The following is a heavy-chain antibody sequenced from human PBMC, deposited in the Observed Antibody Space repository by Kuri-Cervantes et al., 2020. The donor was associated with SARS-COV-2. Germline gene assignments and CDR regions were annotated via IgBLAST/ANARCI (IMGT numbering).Heavy chain of an antibody. J-gene: IGHJ4*02. CDR1: GYSISSGYY. CDR2: IYYSGST. CDR3: ARGDVDTAMARVIDY. V-gene: IGHV4-38-2*01. Sequence: ESLKISCAVSGYSISSGYYWGWIRQPPGKGLEWIGYIYYSGSTNYNPSLKSRVTISVDTSKNQFSLKLSSVTAADTAVYYCARGDVDTAMARVIDYWGQGTLVTVSS. D-gene: IGHD5-18*01.